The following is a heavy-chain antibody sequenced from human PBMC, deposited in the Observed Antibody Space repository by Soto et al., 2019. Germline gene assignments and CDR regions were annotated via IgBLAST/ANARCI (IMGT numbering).Heavy chain of an antibody. CDR3: ASHRGSGNYGAGNSWFDP. Sequence: GESLKISCTGSGYSFTSYWISWVRQMPGKGLDWMGRIDPSDSYTNYSPSFQGHVTISADKSISTAYLQWSSLKASDTAMYYWASHRGSGNYGAGNSWFDPWGQGTLDTVSS. D-gene: IGHD3-10*01. V-gene: IGHV5-10-1*01. CDR2: IDPSDSYT. J-gene: IGHJ5*02. CDR1: GYSFTSYW.